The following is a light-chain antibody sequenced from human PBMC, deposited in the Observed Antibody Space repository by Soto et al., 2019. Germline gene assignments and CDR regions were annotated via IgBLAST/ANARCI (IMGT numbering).Light chain of an antibody. CDR2: GTS. Sequence: EIVLTQSPATLSLSPGERVTLSCRASQSVGSYLAWYQQKPGQAPRLLIYGTSNRATGIPGRFSDSGSETDFTLTISSLEPEDCGVYYCQHRGKWPRTFGQGTKLEIK. V-gene: IGKV3-11*01. CDR1: QSVGSY. CDR3: QHRGKWPRT. J-gene: IGKJ2*01.